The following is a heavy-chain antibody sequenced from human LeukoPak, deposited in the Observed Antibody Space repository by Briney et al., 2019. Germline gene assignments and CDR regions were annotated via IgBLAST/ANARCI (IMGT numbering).Heavy chain of an antibody. D-gene: IGHD6-13*01. CDR3: ARDWVPEAADAFDI. CDR2: INPNSGGT. J-gene: IGHJ3*02. V-gene: IGHV1-2*02. Sequence: GASVKVSCKASGYTFTGYYMHWVRQAPGQGLEWMGWINPNSGGTNYAQKFQGRVTMTRDTSISTAYMELSRLRSDDTAVYYCARDWVPEAADAFDIWGQGTMVTVSS. CDR1: GYTFTGYY.